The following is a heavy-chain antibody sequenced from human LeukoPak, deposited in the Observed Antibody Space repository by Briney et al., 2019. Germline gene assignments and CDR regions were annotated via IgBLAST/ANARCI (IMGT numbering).Heavy chain of an antibody. CDR1: GGSIISSSDY. J-gene: IGHJ4*02. CDR3: ARDNGPGFDY. D-gene: IGHD1-14*01. V-gene: IGHV4-39*02. Sequence: SETLSLTCTVSGGSIISSSDYWGWIGHPPGKGLEWIAAIYYTGSTYYNPSLRSRVTISVDTSKNQFSLRLTSVTAADTAVYYCARDNGPGFDYWGQGTLVTVSS. CDR2: IYYTGST.